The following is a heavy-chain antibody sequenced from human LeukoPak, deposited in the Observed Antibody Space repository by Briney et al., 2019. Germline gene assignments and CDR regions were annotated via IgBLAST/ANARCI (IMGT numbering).Heavy chain of an antibody. CDR3: ARGASRSFDF. CDR1: GYTFTSYD. J-gene: IGHJ4*02. V-gene: IGHV1-8*01. Sequence: ESSVKVSCKASGYTFTSYDINWVRQATGQGLEWMGWMNANSGNTGYAQRFQDRVTFTRDTSINTAYMELSSLTSDETAVYYCARGASRSFDFWGQGTLVTVSS. CDR2: MNANSGNT.